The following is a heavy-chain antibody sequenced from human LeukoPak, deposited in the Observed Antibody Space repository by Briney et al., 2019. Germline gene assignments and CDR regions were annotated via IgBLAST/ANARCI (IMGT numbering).Heavy chain of an antibody. CDR3: ARGGQYYYDSSGSLGY. J-gene: IGHJ4*02. D-gene: IGHD3-22*01. Sequence: SETLSLACTVSGGSISSYYWSWIRQPPGKGLEWIGYIYYSGSTNYNPSLKSRVTISVDTSKNQFSLKLSSVTAADTAVYYCARGGQYYYDSSGSLGYWGQGTLVTVSS. V-gene: IGHV4-59*01. CDR1: GGSISSYY. CDR2: IYYSGST.